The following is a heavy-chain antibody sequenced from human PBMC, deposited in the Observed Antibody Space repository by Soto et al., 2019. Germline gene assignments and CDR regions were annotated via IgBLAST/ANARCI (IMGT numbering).Heavy chain of an antibody. J-gene: IGHJ3*02. CDR3: ARDQVPNASRLGDAFDI. CDR1: GYTFTSHY. D-gene: IGHD6-6*01. Sequence: QVQLVQSGAEVRKPGASVKVSCKASGYTFTSHYIHWVRQAPGQGLEWMGVINPSGGSTSYADKFQGRVTMTMDTSTSTVYMDLSSLRCGDTALYYCARDQVPNASRLGDAFDIWGQGTMVTVSS. V-gene: IGHV1-46*01. CDR2: INPSGGST.